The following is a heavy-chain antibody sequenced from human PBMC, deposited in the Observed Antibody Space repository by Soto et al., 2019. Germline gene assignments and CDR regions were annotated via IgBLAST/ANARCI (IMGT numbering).Heavy chain of an antibody. D-gene: IGHD2-15*01. CDR2: ISNDGSKK. Sequence: PGGSLRLSCAASGFTFSSYDMHWVRQAPGKGLEWLTSISNDGSKKSYADSVKGRFTVSRDNSKNTLSLQLNSLRGEDTAIYYCAKEPLGISYGMDVWGQGTTVTVSS. CDR3: AKEPLGISYGMDV. J-gene: IGHJ6*02. CDR1: GFTFSSYD. V-gene: IGHV3-30*18.